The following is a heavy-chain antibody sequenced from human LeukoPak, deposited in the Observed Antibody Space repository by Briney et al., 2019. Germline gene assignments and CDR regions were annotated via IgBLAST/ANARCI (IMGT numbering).Heavy chain of an antibody. CDR1: GFTFSGYA. CDR2: ISYDGSIK. D-gene: IGHD2-15*01. V-gene: IGHV3-30-3*01. CDR3: ARDLSEKYSIDY. Sequence: PGGSLRLSCAASGFTFSGYAIHWVRQAPGKGLEWVAFISYDGSIKYYADSVKGRCTISRDNSKNTLNLQINSLRAEDTAVYYCARDLSEKYSIDYWGLGTLVTVSS. J-gene: IGHJ4*02.